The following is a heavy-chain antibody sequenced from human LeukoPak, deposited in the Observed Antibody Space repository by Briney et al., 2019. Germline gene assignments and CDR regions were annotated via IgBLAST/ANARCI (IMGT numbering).Heavy chain of an antibody. V-gene: IGHV4-34*01. CDR2: INHSGST. D-gene: IGHD2-2*01. Sequence: SETLSLTCAVYGGSFSGYYWSWIRQPPGKGLEWIGEINHSGSTNYNPSLKSRVTISVDTSKNQFSLKLSSVTAADTAVYYCARGDIVVVPAAISRWFDPWGQGTLVTVPS. CDR1: GGSFSGYY. CDR3: ARGDIVVVPAAISRWFDP. J-gene: IGHJ5*02.